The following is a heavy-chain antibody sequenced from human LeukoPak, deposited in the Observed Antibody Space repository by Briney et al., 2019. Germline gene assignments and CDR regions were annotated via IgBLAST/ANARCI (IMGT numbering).Heavy chain of an antibody. J-gene: IGHJ4*02. V-gene: IGHV4-4*07. CDR2: IYTSGST. CDR3: ASSGSYYLSHTLDY. Sequence: PSETLSLTCTVSGGSISSYYWSWIRQPAGKGLEWIGRIYTSGSTNYNPSLKSRVTMSVDTSKNQFSLKLSSVTAADTAVYYCASSGSYYLSHTLDYWGQGTLVTVS. D-gene: IGHD1-26*01. CDR1: GGSISSYY.